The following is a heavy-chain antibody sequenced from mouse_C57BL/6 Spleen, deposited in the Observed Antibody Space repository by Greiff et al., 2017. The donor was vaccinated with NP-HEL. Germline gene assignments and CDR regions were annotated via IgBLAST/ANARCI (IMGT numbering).Heavy chain of an antibody. CDR2: IDPEDGET. Sequence: EVQLQQSGAELVKPGASVKLSCTASGFNIKDYYMPWVKQRTEQGLEWIGRIDPEDGETKYTPKFQCKATITADTSSNTAYLQLSSLTSEDTAVYYCASCYDYDGFAYWGQGTLVTVSA. CDR1: GFNIKDYY. CDR3: ASCYDYDGFAY. J-gene: IGHJ3*01. D-gene: IGHD2-4*01. V-gene: IGHV14-2*01.